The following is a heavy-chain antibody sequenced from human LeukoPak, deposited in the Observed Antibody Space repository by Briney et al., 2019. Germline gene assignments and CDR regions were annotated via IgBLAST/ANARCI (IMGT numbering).Heavy chain of an antibody. CDR3: AREHRNVGATIDW. CDR1: GFTFSSYW. D-gene: IGHD1-26*01. Sequence: PGGSLRLSCAASGFTFSSYWMHWVRQVPGKGLVWDSRISPDGTTTIYADSVKGRFTISRDNAKNTLYLQMNSLRAEDRAVYYCAREHRNVGATIDWWGQGTLVTVSS. V-gene: IGHV3-74*01. J-gene: IGHJ4*02. CDR2: ISPDGTTT.